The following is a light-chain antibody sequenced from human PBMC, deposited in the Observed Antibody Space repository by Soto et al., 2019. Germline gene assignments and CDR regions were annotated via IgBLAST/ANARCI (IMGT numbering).Light chain of an antibody. CDR3: QHYGGVWT. CDR2: DAS. Sequence: DIQMTQSPSTLSSSLVYICTITFRASQSISNRLAWYQQKPGKAPKVLIYDASSLESGVPSRFSGSGSATEFILTISSLQPDDFATYHCQHYGGVWTFGQGTKVDIK. J-gene: IGKJ1*01. CDR1: QSISNR. V-gene: IGKV1-5*01.